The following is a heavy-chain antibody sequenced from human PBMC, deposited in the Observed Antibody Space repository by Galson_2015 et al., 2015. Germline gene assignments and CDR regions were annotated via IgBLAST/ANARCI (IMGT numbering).Heavy chain of an antibody. CDR2: ITWNGIII. CDR1: GFIFDNYA. J-gene: IGHJ6*03. D-gene: IGHD6-19*01. Sequence: SLRLSCAASGFIFDNYAMHWVRQAPGKGLEWVSGITWNGIIIGYADSVKGRFTISRDNAKNSVYLQMNSLRADGTALYYCTKEGAVAGTGFYYYMDVWGKGTTVTVSS. CDR3: TKEGAVAGTGFYYYMDV. V-gene: IGHV3-9*01.